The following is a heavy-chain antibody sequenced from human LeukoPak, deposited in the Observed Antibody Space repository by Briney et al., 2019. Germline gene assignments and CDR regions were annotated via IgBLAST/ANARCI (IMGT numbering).Heavy chain of an antibody. CDR3: ARAPSHPTVTTLHFDY. D-gene: IGHD4-11*01. J-gene: IGHJ4*02. CDR1: GDSVSSNSAA. CDR2: TYYRSKWYN. Sequence: SQTLSLTCAISGDSVSSNSAASNWIRHSPSRGLECLGRTYYRSKWYNDYAVSVKSRITINPDTSKNQFSLQLNSVTPEDTAVYYCARAPSHPTVTTLHFDYWGQGTLVTVSS. V-gene: IGHV6-1*01.